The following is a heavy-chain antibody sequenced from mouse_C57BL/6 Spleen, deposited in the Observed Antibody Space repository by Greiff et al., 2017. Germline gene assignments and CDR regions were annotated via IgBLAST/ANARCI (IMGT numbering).Heavy chain of an antibody. D-gene: IGHD2-3*01. CDR3: ARDDGYPYYAMDY. J-gene: IGHJ4*01. Sequence: VQLKQSGGGLVKPGGSLKLSCAASGFTFSDYGMHWVRQAPEKGLEWVAYISSGSSTIYYADTVKGRFTISRDNAKNTLFLQMTSLRSEDTAMYYCARDDGYPYYAMDYWGQGTSVTVSS. V-gene: IGHV5-17*01. CDR2: ISSGSSTI. CDR1: GFTFSDYG.